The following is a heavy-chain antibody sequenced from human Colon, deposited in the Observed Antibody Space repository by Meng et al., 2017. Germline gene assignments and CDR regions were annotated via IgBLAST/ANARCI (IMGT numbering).Heavy chain of an antibody. J-gene: IGHJ4*02. CDR1: GYSFRTYA. V-gene: IGHV7-4-1*02. CDR2: INMYTGDP. Sequence: QVQLVQSGSEVKKPGASVKVSCKASGYSFRTYAINWVRQAPGQGLQWMGWINMYTGDPSYVEGFAGRFVFSLDISVSTAYLQISSLKAEDTAVYFCVRHNGDSDFDYWGQGTLVTVSS. CDR3: VRHNGDSDFDY. D-gene: IGHD2-21*02.